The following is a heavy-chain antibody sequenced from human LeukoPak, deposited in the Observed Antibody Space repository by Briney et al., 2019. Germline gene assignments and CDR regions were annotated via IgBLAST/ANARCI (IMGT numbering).Heavy chain of an antibody. V-gene: IGHV1-8*01. CDR1: GYTFISYD. Sequence: ASVKVSCKASGYTFISYDINWVRQATGQGLEWMGWMNPNSGNTGYAQKFQGRATMTRNTSISTAYMELSSLRSEDTAVYYCARLPLVRCSSTSCYGWGQGTLVTVSS. D-gene: IGHD2-2*01. CDR3: ARLPLVRCSSTSCYG. J-gene: IGHJ4*02. CDR2: MNPNSGNT.